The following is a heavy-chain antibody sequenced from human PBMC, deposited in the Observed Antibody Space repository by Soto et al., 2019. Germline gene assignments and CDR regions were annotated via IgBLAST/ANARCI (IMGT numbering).Heavy chain of an antibody. Sequence: ALVKVSCKASGGTFSSYAISWVRQVPGQGPEWVGWISADNGDTKYAQRMQGRVTLTTDRATSTAYMELRSLRSDDTAVYYCARDRSYYYDSSGYPFDYWGQGSLVTVSS. J-gene: IGHJ4*02. V-gene: IGHV1-18*01. CDR3: ARDRSYYYDSSGYPFDY. D-gene: IGHD3-22*01. CDR2: ISADNGDT. CDR1: GGTFSSYA.